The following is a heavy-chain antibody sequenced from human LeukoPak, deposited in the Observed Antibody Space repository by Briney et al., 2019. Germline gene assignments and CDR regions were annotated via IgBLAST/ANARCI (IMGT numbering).Heavy chain of an antibody. CDR2: ISTSSSTI. CDR3: ARDKGYGDAIYWYFDL. CDR1: GFTFGDYA. Sequence: PGRSLRLSCTASGFTFGDYAMSWVRQAPGKGLEWISYISTSSSTIYYADSVKGRFTISRDNAKNSLYLQMNSLRDEDTAVYFCARDKGYGDAIYWYFDLWGRGTLVTVSS. D-gene: IGHD4/OR15-4a*01. J-gene: IGHJ2*01. V-gene: IGHV3-48*02.